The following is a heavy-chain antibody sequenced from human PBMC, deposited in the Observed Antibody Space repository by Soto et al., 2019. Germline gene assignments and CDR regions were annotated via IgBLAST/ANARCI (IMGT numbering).Heavy chain of an antibody. CDR2: ISGSGGST. CDR3: AKALPGYCSGGSCYSYYFDY. Sequence: GGSLRLSCAASGFTFSSYAMSWVRQAPGKGLEWVSAISGSGGSTYYADSVKGRFTISRDNSKNTLYLQMNSLRAEDTAVYYCAKALPGYCSGGSCYSYYFDYWGQGTLVTVSS. CDR1: GFTFSSYA. D-gene: IGHD2-15*01. V-gene: IGHV3-23*01. J-gene: IGHJ4*02.